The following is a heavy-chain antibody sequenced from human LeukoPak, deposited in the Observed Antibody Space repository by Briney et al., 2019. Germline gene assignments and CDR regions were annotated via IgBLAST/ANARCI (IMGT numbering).Heavy chain of an antibody. Sequence: GGSLRLSCAASGFTFDDYAMHWVRQAPGKGLEWVSGISWNSGNIGYADSVKGRFTISRENAKNSLYLQMNSLRAEDTALYYCAKDYSSWYYLDYWGQGTLVTVFS. D-gene: IGHD6-13*01. J-gene: IGHJ4*02. CDR2: ISWNSGNI. CDR1: GFTFDDYA. CDR3: AKDYSSWYYLDY. V-gene: IGHV3-9*01.